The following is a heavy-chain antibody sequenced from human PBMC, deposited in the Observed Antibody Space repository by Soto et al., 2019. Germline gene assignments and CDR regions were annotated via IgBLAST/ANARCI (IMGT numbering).Heavy chain of an antibody. Sequence: SVKVSCKASGGTFSSYAISWVRQAPGQGLEWMGWIIPGTGTAKYAQKFQGRVTITRDTSASTAYMELSSLRSEDTAVYYCARPESGAYYDFWSGSWFDPWGQGTLVTVSS. J-gene: IGHJ5*02. CDR1: GGTFSSYA. D-gene: IGHD3-3*01. CDR2: IIPGTGTA. CDR3: ARPESGAYYDFWSGSWFDP. V-gene: IGHV1-69*05.